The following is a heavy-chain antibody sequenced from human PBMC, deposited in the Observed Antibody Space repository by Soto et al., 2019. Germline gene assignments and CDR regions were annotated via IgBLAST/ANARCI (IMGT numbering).Heavy chain of an antibody. V-gene: IGHV1-18*04. Sequence: ASVKVSCKASGYTFTSYGISWVRQAPGQGLEWMGWISAYNGNTNYAQKLQGRVTMTTDTSTSTAYMELRSLRSDDTAVYYCARYCSSTSCYTADYWGQGTLVTVSS. CDR2: ISAYNGNT. D-gene: IGHD2-2*02. CDR1: GYTFTSYG. J-gene: IGHJ4*02. CDR3: ARYCSSTSCYTADY.